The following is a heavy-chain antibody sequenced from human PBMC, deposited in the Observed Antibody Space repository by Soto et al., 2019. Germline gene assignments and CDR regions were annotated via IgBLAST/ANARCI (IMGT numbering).Heavy chain of an antibody. D-gene: IGHD1-26*01. CDR1: GFTVSRDY. V-gene: IGHV3-66*01. J-gene: IGHJ6*02. CDR2: IYSGGST. Sequence: EVPVVESGGGLVQPGGSLRLSCAASGFTVSRDYMNWVRQAPGKGLEWVPVIYSGGSTYYADSVKGRFTISRDNSKNTLYLQMNSLRAEDTAVYYCAGDPGDRNGMIVWGQGTTVTVSS. CDR3: AGDPGDRNGMIV.